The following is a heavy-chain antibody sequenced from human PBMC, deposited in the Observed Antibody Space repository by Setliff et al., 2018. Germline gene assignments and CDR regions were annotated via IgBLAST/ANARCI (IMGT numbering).Heavy chain of an antibody. CDR1: GYTFTSYA. CDR2: FDPEDGET. Sequence: ASVKVSCKASGYTFTSYAMNWVRQAPGQGLEWMGGFDPEDGETIYAQKFQGRVTMTEDTSTDTAYMELSSLRSEDTAVYYCARPLSQFWSGYHTAAFDIWGQGTMVTVSS. D-gene: IGHD3-3*01. J-gene: IGHJ3*02. CDR3: ARPLSQFWSGYHTAAFDI. V-gene: IGHV1-24*01.